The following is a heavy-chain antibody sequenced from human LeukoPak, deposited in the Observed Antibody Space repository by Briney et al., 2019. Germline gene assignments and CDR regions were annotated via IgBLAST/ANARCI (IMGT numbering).Heavy chain of an antibody. CDR3: ARGTMASDF. Sequence: PGGPLGLSCAASGFTFSDYYMTWIRQTPGKGLEWVSYISISGTTTFYVDSVKGRFTISRDNTKNSLYLQMNSLRAEDTAMYYCARGTMASDFWGQGTLVTVSS. CDR2: ISISGTTT. V-gene: IGHV3-11*01. J-gene: IGHJ4*02. D-gene: IGHD3-10*01. CDR1: GFTFSDYY.